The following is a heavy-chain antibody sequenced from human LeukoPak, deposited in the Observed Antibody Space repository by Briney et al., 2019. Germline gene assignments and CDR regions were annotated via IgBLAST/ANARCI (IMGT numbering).Heavy chain of an antibody. CDR2: IRYDGSNK. CDR3: AKRIAVAGSGNDY. V-gene: IGHV3-30*02. D-gene: IGHD6-19*01. Sequence: PGGSLRLSCAASGFTFSSYGMHWVRQAPGKGLEWVAFIRYDGSNKYYADSVKGRFTISRDNSKNTLYLQMNSLRAEDTAVYYCAKRIAVAGSGNDYWGQGTLVTVSS. J-gene: IGHJ4*02. CDR1: GFTFSSYG.